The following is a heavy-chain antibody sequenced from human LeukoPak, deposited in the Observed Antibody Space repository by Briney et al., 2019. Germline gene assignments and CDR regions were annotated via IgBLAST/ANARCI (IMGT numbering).Heavy chain of an antibody. CDR1: GFTFSSYA. CDR2: ISYDGSNK. Sequence: GGSLRLSCAASGFTFSSYAMHWVRQAPGKGLEWVAVISYDGSNKYYADSVKGRFTISRDNSKNTLYLQMNSLRAEDTAVYYCARVHGGNAGDWYFDLWGRGTLVTVSS. D-gene: IGHD4-23*01. J-gene: IGHJ2*01. CDR3: ARVHGGNAGDWYFDL. V-gene: IGHV3-30-3*01.